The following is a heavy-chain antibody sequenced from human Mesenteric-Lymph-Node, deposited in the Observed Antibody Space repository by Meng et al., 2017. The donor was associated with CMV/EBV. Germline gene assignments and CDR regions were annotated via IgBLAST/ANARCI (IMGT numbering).Heavy chain of an antibody. V-gene: IGHV6-1*01. CDR2: TYYRSKWYT. CDR1: GDSVSSNSAT. Sequence: SQTLSLTCAISGDSVSSNSATWNWIRQSPSRGLEWLGRTYYRSKWYTDYAVSVKSRIAINPDTAKNQCSLQLNSVTPEDTAVYYCLRDGTWGHWGQGTLVTVSS. J-gene: IGHJ4*02. CDR3: LRDGTWGH. D-gene: IGHD3-16*01.